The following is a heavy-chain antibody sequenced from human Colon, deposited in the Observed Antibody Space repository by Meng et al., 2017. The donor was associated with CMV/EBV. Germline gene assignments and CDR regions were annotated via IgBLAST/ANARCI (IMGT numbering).Heavy chain of an antibody. V-gene: IGHV1-2*02. Sequence: ASVKVSCKASGYSVSDKYLHWVRQAPGQGLEWMGWIKPHSDVTNYAKRFQGRVSMTRDTSINTAYMELSSLTSDDTAVYYCAILTVAAPFDYWGQGTLVTVPQ. CDR3: AILTVAAPFDY. CDR2: IKPHSDVT. D-gene: IGHD6-6*01. CDR1: GYSVSDKY. J-gene: IGHJ4*02.